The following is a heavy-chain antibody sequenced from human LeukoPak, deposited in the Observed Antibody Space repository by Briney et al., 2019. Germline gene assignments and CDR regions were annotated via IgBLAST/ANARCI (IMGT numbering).Heavy chain of an antibody. D-gene: IGHD3-22*01. CDR1: GGSISSSNW. CDR3: ARGNYTYYYDSSGPSPLFDY. J-gene: IGHJ4*02. V-gene: IGHV4-4*02. CDR2: IYHSGST. Sequence: SETLSLTCAVSGGSISSSNWWSWVRQPPGKGLEWIGEIYHSGSTNYNPSLKSRVTISVDKSKNQFSLKLSSVTAADTAVYYCARGNYTYYYDSSGPSPLFDYWGQGTLVTVSS.